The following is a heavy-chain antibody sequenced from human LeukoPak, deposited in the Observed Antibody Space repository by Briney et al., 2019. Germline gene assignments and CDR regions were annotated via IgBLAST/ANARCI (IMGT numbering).Heavy chain of an antibody. V-gene: IGHV4-39*01. CDR1: GGSIRSSAYC. Sequence: PSETLSLTCTVSGGSIRSSAYCWGWIRQPPGKGLQWIGSINYSGNTYYNPSLKSRVTIFEDTSKYQFSLKLSSVTAADTAVYYRARSSSSSWSSQPHYSYMDVWGKGTTVTVSS. CDR3: ARSSSSSWSSQPHYSYMDV. D-gene: IGHD6-13*01. J-gene: IGHJ6*03. CDR2: INYSGNT.